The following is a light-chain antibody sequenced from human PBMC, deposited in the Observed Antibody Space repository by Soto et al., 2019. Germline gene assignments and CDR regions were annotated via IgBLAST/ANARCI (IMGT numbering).Light chain of an antibody. CDR1: QSVSNNY. J-gene: IGKJ1*01. V-gene: IGKV3-20*01. CDR3: HQHGGSPET. CDR2: RAS. Sequence: EIVRVKSQSTLSLAPGERATLSCRASQSVSNNYVAWYQQKPGQAPRLLIFRASNKATVVPDRFSGSGSWTEFILTTSGVETEDSGIYHCHQHGGSPETFGQ.